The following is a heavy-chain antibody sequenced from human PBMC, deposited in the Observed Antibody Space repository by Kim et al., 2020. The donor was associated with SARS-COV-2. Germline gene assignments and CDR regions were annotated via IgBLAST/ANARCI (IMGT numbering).Heavy chain of an antibody. Sequence: SQTLSLTCAISGDSVSSNSAAWNWIRQSPSRGLEWLGRTYYRSKWYNDYAVSVKSRITINPDTSKNQFSLQLNSVTPEDTAVYYCARDSGLCGGDCYPIDYWGQGTLVTVSS. J-gene: IGHJ4*02. CDR2: TYYRSKWYN. CDR1: GDSVSSNSAA. D-gene: IGHD2-21*02. V-gene: IGHV6-1*01. CDR3: ARDSGLCGGDCYPIDY.